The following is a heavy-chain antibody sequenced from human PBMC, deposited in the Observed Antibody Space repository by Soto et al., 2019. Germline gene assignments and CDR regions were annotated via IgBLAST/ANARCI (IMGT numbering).Heavy chain of an antibody. Sequence: LRLSCAVSGLTFTTYNFNWVRQAPGKGLEWISFINPGSVTRHYADSVKGRFTISRDNAKNSLYLQMVSLRDEDTAVYYCATDHYGSNSDALEYWGQGTLVTVSS. D-gene: IGHD4-17*01. V-gene: IGHV3-48*02. CDR1: GLTFTTYN. J-gene: IGHJ4*02. CDR2: INPGSVTR. CDR3: ATDHYGSNSDALEY.